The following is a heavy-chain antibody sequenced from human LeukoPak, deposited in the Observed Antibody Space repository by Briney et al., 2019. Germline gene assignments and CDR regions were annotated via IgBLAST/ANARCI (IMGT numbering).Heavy chain of an antibody. CDR1: GGSISSYY. CDR3: ARGRALYCSGGSCYSGGHYYYYMDV. J-gene: IGHJ6*03. V-gene: IGHV4-59*12. CDR2: IYYSGST. Sequence: SETLSLTCTVSGGSISSYYWSWIRQPPGKGLEWIGYIYYSGSTNYNHSLKSRVTISVDTSKNQFSLKVSSVTAADTAVYYCARGRALYCSGGSCYSGGHYYYYMDVWGKGTTVTVSS. D-gene: IGHD2-15*01.